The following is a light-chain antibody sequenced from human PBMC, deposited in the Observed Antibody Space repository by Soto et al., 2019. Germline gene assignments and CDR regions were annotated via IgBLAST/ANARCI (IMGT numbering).Light chain of an antibody. Sequence: DIQMTQSPSSLSASVGDRVTITCQASQDISNYLNWYQQKPGKAPKLLIYDASNLETGVPSRFSGSGSWTDFTFNISSLQPEDIATYYCQQYDNLPPLTFGGGTKVEIK. V-gene: IGKV1-33*01. CDR1: QDISNY. CDR2: DAS. J-gene: IGKJ4*01. CDR3: QQYDNLPPLT.